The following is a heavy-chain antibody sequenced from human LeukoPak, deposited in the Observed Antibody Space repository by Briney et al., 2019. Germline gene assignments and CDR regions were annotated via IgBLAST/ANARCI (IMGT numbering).Heavy chain of an antibody. V-gene: IGHV4-4*02. Sequence: PSGTLSLTCDVSDGSINSSDWWSWVRQPPGKGLEWIGEIYHTGTTNYNPSLKGRVTMSLDKSKNQFSLKLNSVTAADTAVYSCARLTYNWFDPWGQGTLVTVSS. CDR1: DGSINSSDW. J-gene: IGHJ5*02. CDR2: IYHTGTT. CDR3: ARLTYNWFDP. D-gene: IGHD3-9*01.